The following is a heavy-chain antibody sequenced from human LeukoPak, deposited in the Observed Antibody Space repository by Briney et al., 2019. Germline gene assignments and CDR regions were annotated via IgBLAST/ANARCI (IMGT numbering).Heavy chain of an antibody. CDR3: ATSYGSGSYTYYYYGMDV. Sequence: ASVKVSCKASGNTFTGYYMHWVRQAPGQGLEWMGRINPNSGGTNYAQKFQGRVTMTRDTSISTAYMELSRLRSDDTAVYYCATSYGSGSYTYYYYGMDVWGQGTTVTVSS. V-gene: IGHV1-2*06. D-gene: IGHD3-10*01. J-gene: IGHJ6*02. CDR2: INPNSGGT. CDR1: GNTFTGYY.